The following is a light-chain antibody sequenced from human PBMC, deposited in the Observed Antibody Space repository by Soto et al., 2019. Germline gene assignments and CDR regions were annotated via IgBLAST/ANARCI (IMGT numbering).Light chain of an antibody. CDR2: NVY. V-gene: IGLV2-14*03. J-gene: IGLJ1*01. Sequence: HSALTQPAYVSGSPGQSITISCTGNNSDVGSYNYVSWHQQHPGKAPKLMIYNVYDRPSGISNRFSGSKSGNTASLTISGLQGEDEADYYCSSYTISRTYVFGTGTKSPS. CDR3: SSYTISRTYV. CDR1: NSDVGSYNY.